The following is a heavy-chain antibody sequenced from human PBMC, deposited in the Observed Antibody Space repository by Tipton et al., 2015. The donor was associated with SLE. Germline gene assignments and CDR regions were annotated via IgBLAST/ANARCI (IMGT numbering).Heavy chain of an antibody. CDR2: IYHRGTT. J-gene: IGHJ2*01. Sequence: TLSLTCAVSGGSISSNYWWSWVRQSPGKGLEWIGEIYHRGTTNYNPSLNSRGTISLDKSRNQFSLKLNSVTAADTAIYHCARTYSVSYWYFDLWGRGTLVTVSS. CDR3: ARTYSVSYWYFDL. V-gene: IGHV4-4*02. D-gene: IGHD1-26*01. CDR1: GGSISSNYW.